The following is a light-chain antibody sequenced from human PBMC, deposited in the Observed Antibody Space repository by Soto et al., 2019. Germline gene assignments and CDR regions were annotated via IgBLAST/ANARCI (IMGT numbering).Light chain of an antibody. V-gene: IGKV3-15*01. CDR1: QTVSSN. Sequence: EILLTQSLATLSLSPGERGPLSCMASQTVSSNLAWYQQKPGQAPRLLIYGASTRATGIPARFSGSGSGTEFTLTISSLQSEDFAVYYCHQYDSWPKTFGQGTRVEIK. CDR2: GAS. J-gene: IGKJ5*01. CDR3: HQYDSWPKT.